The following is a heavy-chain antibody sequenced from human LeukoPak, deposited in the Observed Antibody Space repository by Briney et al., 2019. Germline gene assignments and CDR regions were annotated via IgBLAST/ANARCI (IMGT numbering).Heavy chain of an antibody. CDR3: AKAAQKYYYDSSGFPTNY. V-gene: IGHV3-23*01. J-gene: IGHJ4*02. CDR1: GFTFSSYA. CDR2: ISGSGGST. D-gene: IGHD3-22*01. Sequence: PGGSLRLSCAASGFTFSSYAMSWVRQAPGKGLEWVSAISGSGGSTYYADSVKGRFTISRDNSKDTLYLQMNSLRAEDTAVYYCAKAAQKYYYDSSGFPTNYWGQGTLVTVSS.